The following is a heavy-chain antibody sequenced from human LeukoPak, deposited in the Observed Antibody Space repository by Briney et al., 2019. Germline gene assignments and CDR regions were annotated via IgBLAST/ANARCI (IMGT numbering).Heavy chain of an antibody. D-gene: IGHD2-21*02. J-gene: IGHJ4*02. CDR1: GFTFSSYS. CDR2: ISGSGGST. V-gene: IGHV3-23*01. CDR3: AKVTAKSWDY. Sequence: GGSLRLSCAASGFTFSSYSMNWVRQAPGKGLEWVSAISGSGGSTYYADSVKGRFTISRDNSKNTLYLQMNSLRAEDTAVYYCAKVTAKSWDYWGQGTLVTVSS.